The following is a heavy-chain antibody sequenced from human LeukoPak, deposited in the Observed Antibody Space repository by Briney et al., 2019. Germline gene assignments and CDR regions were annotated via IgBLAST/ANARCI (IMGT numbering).Heavy chain of an antibody. J-gene: IGHJ3*02. Sequence: SGGSLRLSCATSGFTFSNYEMNWVRQAPGKGLEWASYISPSGRTMYYTDSVKGRFTISTDNAKNSLYLQMNSLRAEDTAVYYCGRGGYCSGGTCYRFNAFDIWGQGTTVTVSS. CDR2: ISPSGRTM. D-gene: IGHD2-15*01. V-gene: IGHV3-48*03. CDR3: GRGGYCSGGTCYRFNAFDI. CDR1: GFTFSNYE.